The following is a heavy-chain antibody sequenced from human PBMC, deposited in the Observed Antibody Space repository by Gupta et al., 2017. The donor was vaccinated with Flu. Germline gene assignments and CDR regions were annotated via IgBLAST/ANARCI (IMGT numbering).Heavy chain of an antibody. Sequence: QVQLVQSGAEVKRPGSSMKVSCKASGDTFSSYTFSWVRQAPGQGLEWMGGIIPIFNTANYAQKVQGRVTITADESTSTAYMELTNLRSDDTAVYYCASVYGGKWYFDLWGRGTLVTVSS. V-gene: IGHV1-69*01. J-gene: IGHJ2*01. D-gene: IGHD4-17*01. CDR2: IIPIFNTA. CDR1: GDTFSSYT. CDR3: ASVYGGKWYFDL.